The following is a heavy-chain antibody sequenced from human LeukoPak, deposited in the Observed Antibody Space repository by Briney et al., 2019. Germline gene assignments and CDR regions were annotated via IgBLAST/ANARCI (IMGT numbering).Heavy chain of an antibody. D-gene: IGHD3-22*01. CDR1: GYTFTGYY. J-gene: IGHJ4*02. Sequence: ASVKVSCKTSGYTFTGYYMHWVRQAPGQGLECMGWINLNSGGTNYAQKFHDRVTMTGDTSISTAYMELSRLTSDDTAVYYCARAPMIVVVFPPRLDYWGQGTLVTVSS. V-gene: IGHV1-2*02. CDR2: INLNSGGT. CDR3: ARAPMIVVVFPPRLDY.